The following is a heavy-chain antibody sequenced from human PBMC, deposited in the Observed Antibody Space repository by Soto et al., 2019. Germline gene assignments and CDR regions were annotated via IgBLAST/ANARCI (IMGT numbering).Heavy chain of an antibody. D-gene: IGHD1-26*01. CDR1: GFTFDNYG. V-gene: IGHV3-30*18. CDR2: ISYDGKNQ. J-gene: IGHJ4*02. CDR3: AKGFFVGATTSPFES. Sequence: VRLVQSGGGVVQPGRAPTLACVASGFTFDNYGMHWVRQAPGQGLDWVAVISYDGKNQYYEGSVKGRFTISRDNSRNTLYLQMNNLRPEDTGVYYCAKGFFVGATTSPFESWGQGTLVAVST.